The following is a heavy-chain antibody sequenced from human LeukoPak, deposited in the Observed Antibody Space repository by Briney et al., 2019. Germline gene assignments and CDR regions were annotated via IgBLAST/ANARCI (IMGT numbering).Heavy chain of an antibody. Sequence: GGSLRLSCAASGFTFSSYAMHWVRQAPGKGLEWVAVISYDGSNKYYADSVKGRFTISRDNSKNTLYLQMNSLRAEDTAVYYCASDGYCSSTSCLRGAHNWFDPWGQGTLVTVSS. CDR2: ISYDGSNK. CDR1: GFTFSSYA. CDR3: ASDGYCSSTSCLRGAHNWFDP. V-gene: IGHV3-30-3*01. J-gene: IGHJ5*02. D-gene: IGHD2-2*01.